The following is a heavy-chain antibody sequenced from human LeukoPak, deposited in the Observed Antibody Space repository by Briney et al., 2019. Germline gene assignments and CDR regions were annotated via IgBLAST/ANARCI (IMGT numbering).Heavy chain of an antibody. J-gene: IGHJ4*02. CDR1: GGSISSYY. V-gene: IGHV4-59*12. CDR2: IYYSGST. CDR3: ARESQLPAAPFDY. D-gene: IGHD2-2*01. Sequence: PSETLSLTCTVSGGSISSYYWSWIRQPPGKGLEWIGYIYYSGSTNYNPSLKSRVTISVDTSKNQFSLKLSSVTAADTAVYYCARESQLPAAPFDYWGQGTLVTVSS.